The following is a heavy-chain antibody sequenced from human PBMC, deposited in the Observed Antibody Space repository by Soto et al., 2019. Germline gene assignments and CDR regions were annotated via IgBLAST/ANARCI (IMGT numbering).Heavy chain of an antibody. J-gene: IGHJ4*02. D-gene: IGHD6-13*01. CDR1: GGSISSGGYY. Sequence: SETLSLTCTVSGGSISSGGYYWSWIRQHPGKGLEWIGYIYYSGSTYYNPSLKSRVTISVDTSKNQFSLKLSSVTAADTAVYYCARGTYSSNFDYWGQGTLVTVSS. CDR2: IYYSGST. V-gene: IGHV4-31*03. CDR3: ARGTYSSNFDY.